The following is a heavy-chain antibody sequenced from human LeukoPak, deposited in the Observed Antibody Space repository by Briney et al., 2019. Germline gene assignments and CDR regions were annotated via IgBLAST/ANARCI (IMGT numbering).Heavy chain of an antibody. Sequence: QSGGSLRLSCAASGFTFSSYAMSWVRQSPGKGLEWVSAISGSGGSTYYADSVKGRFTISRDNSKNTLYLQMNSLRAEDTAVYYCAKVGDSSGYFYFDYWGQGTLVTVSS. CDR3: AKVGDSSGYFYFDY. D-gene: IGHD3-22*01. V-gene: IGHV3-23*01. J-gene: IGHJ4*02. CDR1: GFTFSSYA. CDR2: ISGSGGST.